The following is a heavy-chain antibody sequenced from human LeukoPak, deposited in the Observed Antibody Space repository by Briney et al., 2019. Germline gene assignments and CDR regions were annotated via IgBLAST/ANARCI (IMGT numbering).Heavy chain of an antibody. D-gene: IGHD2-15*01. CDR2: ISSNSRYI. CDR1: GFTFSGYS. CDR3: GKGACSGPYYYYGMDV. Sequence: GGSLRLSCAASGFTFSGYSMNWVRQAPGKGLEWVSSISSNSRYIYYADSVKGRFTVSRDNAENSLYLQMNSLRAEDTAVYYCGKGACSGPYYYYGMDVWGQGTTVTVSS. V-gene: IGHV3-21*04. J-gene: IGHJ6*02.